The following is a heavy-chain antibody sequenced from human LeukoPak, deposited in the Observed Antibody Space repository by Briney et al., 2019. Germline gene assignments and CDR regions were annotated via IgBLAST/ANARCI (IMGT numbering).Heavy chain of an antibody. CDR3: VRKFISNWSFDY. CDR2: IFYSGST. D-gene: IGHD6-13*01. CDR1: GGSISSYH. Sequence: SETLSLTCTVSGGSISSYHWSWIRQPPGNGLEWIGYIFYSGSTDYNPSLKSRVTISVDTSKNQFSLKLISMTAADTAVYYCVRKFISNWSFDYWGQGTLVTVSS. J-gene: IGHJ4*02. V-gene: IGHV4-59*08.